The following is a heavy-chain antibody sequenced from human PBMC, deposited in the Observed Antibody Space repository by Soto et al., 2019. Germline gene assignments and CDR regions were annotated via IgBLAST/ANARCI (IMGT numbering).Heavy chain of an antibody. CDR1: GGSITSTCSATNCY. CDR3: ARLETTGTTSWFDA. CDR2: IHHSGST. Sequence: PSETLSLTCAVSGGSITSTCSATNCYWGWIRQPPGKGLEWIGSIHHSGSTYYNPSLKSRVTMSVDTSKNQFSLKLTSVTATDAALYYCARLETTGTTSWFDAWGQGTLVTVSS. D-gene: IGHD4-17*01. V-gene: IGHV4-39*01. J-gene: IGHJ5*02.